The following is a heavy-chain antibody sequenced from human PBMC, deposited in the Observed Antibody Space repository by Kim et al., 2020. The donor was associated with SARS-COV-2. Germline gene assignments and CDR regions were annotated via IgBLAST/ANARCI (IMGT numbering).Heavy chain of an antibody. V-gene: IGHV1-2*02. J-gene: IGHJ3*02. CDR2: INPNSGGT. D-gene: IGHD6-19*01. Sequence: ASVKVSCKASGYTFTGYYMHWVRQAPGQGLEWMGWINPNSGGTNYAQKFQGRVTMTRDTSISTAYMELSRLRSDDTAVYYCARDIAVADGDAFDIWGQGTMVTVSS. CDR1: GYTFTGYY. CDR3: ARDIAVADGDAFDI.